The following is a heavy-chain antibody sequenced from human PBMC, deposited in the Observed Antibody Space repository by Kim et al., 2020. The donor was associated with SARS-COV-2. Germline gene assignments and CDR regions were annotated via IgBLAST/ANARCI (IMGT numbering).Heavy chain of an antibody. D-gene: IGHD2-2*01. Sequence: GGYLRLSCAASGFTFSDYYMSWIRQAPGKGLEWVSYISSNNAYTNSADSVKGRFPIARDNAENSLFLQRNSLRAEDTAVYYCARLKSSSSTYWSPGYIDRWGRSTLVT. CDR1: GFTFSDYY. CDR2: ISSNNAYT. CDR3: ARLKSSSSTYWSPGYIDR. V-gene: IGHV3-11*03. J-gene: IGHJ2*01.